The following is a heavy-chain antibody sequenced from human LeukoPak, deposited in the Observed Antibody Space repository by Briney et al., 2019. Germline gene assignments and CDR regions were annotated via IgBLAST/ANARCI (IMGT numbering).Heavy chain of an antibody. CDR3: AREGSLDY. D-gene: IGHD1-26*01. CDR1: GFTFNSYS. V-gene: IGHV3-48*02. J-gene: IGHJ4*02. CDR2: ISSSGTSSSSTI. Sequence: GGSLRLSCAASGFTFNSYSMNWVRQAPGKGLEWVSYISSSGTSSSSTIYYADSVKGRFTISRDNAKNSLYLQMNSLRDEDTAVYYCAREGSLDYWGQGTLVTVSS.